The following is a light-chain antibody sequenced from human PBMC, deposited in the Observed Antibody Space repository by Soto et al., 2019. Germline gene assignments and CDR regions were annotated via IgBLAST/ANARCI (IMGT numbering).Light chain of an antibody. CDR2: EVT. CDR1: SSDVGTYNH. V-gene: IGLV2-8*01. J-gene: IGLJ1*01. CDR3: ASYAGSNNYV. Sequence: QSALTQPPSASGSPGQSVTISCTGTSSDVGTYNHVSWYQQHPGKAPKLLIYEVTTRPSGVPDRFSGSKSGNTASLTVAGLQADDEADYYCASYAGSNNYVFGTGTKVTVL.